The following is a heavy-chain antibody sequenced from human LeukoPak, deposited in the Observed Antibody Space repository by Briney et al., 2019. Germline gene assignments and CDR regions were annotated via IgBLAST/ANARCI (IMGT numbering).Heavy chain of an antibody. D-gene: IGHD3-9*01. CDR3: ARSASGTGYTA. Sequence: ASVKVSCKASGYTFTNDDISWVRQATGQGLEWIGKMNPNSGNTGYARKFQGRVTMTRSTSVSTVHMELNSLTSEDTAVYFCARSASGTGYTAWGQGTLVTVSS. J-gene: IGHJ4*02. V-gene: IGHV1-8*01. CDR1: GYTFTNDD. CDR2: MNPNSGNT.